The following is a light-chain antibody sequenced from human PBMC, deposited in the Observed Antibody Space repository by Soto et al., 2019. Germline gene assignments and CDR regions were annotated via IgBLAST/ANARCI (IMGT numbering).Light chain of an antibody. J-gene: IGKJ5*01. CDR1: QSVSSSY. CDR2: DAS. CDR3: QQRSNCPPIT. Sequence: IVLTQSPGPLSLSPGERATLSCRASQSVSSSYLARCQQRPRQAPRLLIYDASHGAAGIPAWLSGSGFGTDFTLTISTLEPEDAAVYYCQQRSNCPPITFGQGTRLEIK. V-gene: IGKV3-11*01.